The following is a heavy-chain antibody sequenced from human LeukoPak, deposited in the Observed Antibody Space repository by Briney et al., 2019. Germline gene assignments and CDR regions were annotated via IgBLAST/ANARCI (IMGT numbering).Heavy chain of an antibody. D-gene: IGHD3-10*01. CDR3: ARGSHQYGSGSSTADY. V-gene: IGHV3-30*04. CDR1: GFTFSSYA. CDR2: ISYDGSNK. Sequence: PGGSLRLSCAASGFTFSSYAMHWVRQAPGKGLEWVAVISYDGSNKYYADSVKGRFTISRDNSKNTLYLQMNSLRAEDTAVYYCARGSHQYGSGSSTADYWGQGTLVTVSS. J-gene: IGHJ4*02.